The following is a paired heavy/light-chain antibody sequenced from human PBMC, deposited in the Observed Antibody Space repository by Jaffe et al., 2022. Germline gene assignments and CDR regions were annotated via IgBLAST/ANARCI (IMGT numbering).Heavy chain of an antibody. J-gene: IGHJ5*02. Sequence: QLQLQESGPGLVKPSETLSLTCTVSGGSISSSSYYWGWIRQPPGKGLEWIGSIYYSGSTYYNPSLKSRVTISVDTSKNQFSLKLSSVTAADTAVYYCARQDRTMVQGVIINWFDPWGQGTLVTVSS. CDR3: ARQDRTMVQGVIINWFDP. CDR2: IYYSGST. V-gene: IGHV4-39*01. D-gene: IGHD3-10*01. CDR1: GGSISSSSYY.
Light chain of an antibody. Sequence: SSELTQDPAVSVALGQTVRITCQGDSLRSYYASWYQQKPGQAPVLVIYGKNNRPSGIPDRFSGSSSGNTASLTITGAQAEDEADYYCNSRDSSGNHLNWVFGGGTKLTVL. CDR2: GKN. CDR3: NSRDSSGNHLNWV. J-gene: IGLJ3*02. V-gene: IGLV3-19*01. CDR1: SLRSYY.